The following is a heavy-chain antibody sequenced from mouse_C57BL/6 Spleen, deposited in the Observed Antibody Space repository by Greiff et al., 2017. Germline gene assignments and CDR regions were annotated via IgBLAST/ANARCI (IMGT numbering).Heavy chain of an antibody. D-gene: IGHD2-5*01. V-gene: IGHV1-52*01. CDR2: IDPSDIET. CDR1: GYTFTSYW. Sequence: QVQLQQPGAELVRPGSSVKLSCKASGYTFTSYWMHWVKQRPIQGLEWIGNIDPSDIETHYNQKFKDKATLTVDKSSSTAYMQLSSLTSEDSAVYYCARGSNYDYYAMDYWGQGTSVTVSS. CDR3: ARGSNYDYYAMDY. J-gene: IGHJ4*01.